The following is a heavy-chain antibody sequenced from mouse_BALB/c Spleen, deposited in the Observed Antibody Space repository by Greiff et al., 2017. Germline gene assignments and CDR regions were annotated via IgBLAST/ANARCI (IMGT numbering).Heavy chain of an antibody. CDR3: ARYSYRCFDY. CDR1: GYTFTSYW. V-gene: IGHV1-69*02. CDR2: IDPSDSET. Sequence: QVQLQQPGAELVKPGAPVKLSCKASGYTFTSYWMNWVKQRPGRGLEWIGRIDPSDSETHYNQKFKDKATLTVDKSSSTAYIQLSSLTSEDSAVYYCARYSYRCFDYWGQGTTLTVSS. D-gene: IGHD3-3*01. J-gene: IGHJ2*01.